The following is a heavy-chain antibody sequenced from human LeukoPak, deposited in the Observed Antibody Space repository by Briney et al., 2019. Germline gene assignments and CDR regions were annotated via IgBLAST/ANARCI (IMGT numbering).Heavy chain of an antibody. J-gene: IGHJ6*02. V-gene: IGHV4-39*01. CDR2: IYYSGST. Sequence: SETLSLTCTVSGGSISSSSYYWGWIRQPPGKGLEWIGSIYYSGSTYYNPSLKSRVTISVDTSKNQFSLKLSSVTAADTAVYYCARSGTGMALFRGYYYGMDVWGQGTTVTVSS. CDR1: GGSISSSSYY. D-gene: IGHD2-21*01. CDR3: ARSGTGMALFRGYYYGMDV.